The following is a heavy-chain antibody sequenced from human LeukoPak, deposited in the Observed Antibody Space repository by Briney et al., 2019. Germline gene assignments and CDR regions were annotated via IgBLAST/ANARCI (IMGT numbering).Heavy chain of an antibody. CDR1: GFTFSSYS. Sequence: GESPRLSCVASGFTFSSYSMNWVRQAPGKGLEWISHISSNSRTIHYSDSVKGRFTISRDNAKNSLYLQMSSLSDEDTAVHYCARDFSDCTSTTCSHDYWGQGTLVTVSS. J-gene: IGHJ4*02. CDR3: ARDFSDCTSTTCSHDY. V-gene: IGHV3-48*02. D-gene: IGHD2-2*01. CDR2: ISSNSRTI.